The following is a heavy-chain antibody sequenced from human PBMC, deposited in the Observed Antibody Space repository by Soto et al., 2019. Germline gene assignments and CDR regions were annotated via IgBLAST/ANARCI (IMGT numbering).Heavy chain of an antibody. CDR1: GFVVSNGY. Sequence: EVQLVETGGALVQPWGSLRLSCAVSGFVVSNGYMGWVHKAPGERPEWISVVYSGGDTYYADPVKGRFTISRDNSKNTVYLKMSRLSPDDTAVYYCALTTSWFDWYFDLWGRGTLVTV. CDR2: VYSGGDT. J-gene: IGHJ2*01. CDR3: ALTTSWFDWYFDL. V-gene: IGHV3-53*02. D-gene: IGHD3-10*01.